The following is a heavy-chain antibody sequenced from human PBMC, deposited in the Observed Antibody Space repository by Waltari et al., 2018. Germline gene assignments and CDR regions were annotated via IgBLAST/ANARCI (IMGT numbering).Heavy chain of an antibody. V-gene: IGHV3-11*04. CDR1: GFRLNDYF. Sequence: QVQLVESGGGLVKPGMYLRLSCPASGFRLNDYFLGWLRQAPGKGPEWISYISTDSKIIHYADSVKGRFTISRDSAESALYLQLNSLRAEDTAVYYCARHIAPFTTATFDVWGQGTMVTVSS. CDR3: ARHIAPFTTATFDV. CDR2: ISTDSKII. D-gene: IGHD3-22*01. J-gene: IGHJ3*01.